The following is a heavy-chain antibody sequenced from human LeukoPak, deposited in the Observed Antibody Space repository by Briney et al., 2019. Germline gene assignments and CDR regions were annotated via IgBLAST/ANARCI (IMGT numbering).Heavy chain of an antibody. CDR2: INPSGGST. CDR1: GYTFTIYY. D-gene: IGHD3-22*01. Sequence: ASVTVSCTASGYTFTIYYMHWVRQAPGQGLEWMGIINPSGGSTSYAQKFQGRVTMTRDTSTSTVYMELSSLRSEDTAVYYCARPAYTYYYDSWFDPWGQGTLVTVSS. CDR3: ARPAYTYYYDSWFDP. V-gene: IGHV1-46*01. J-gene: IGHJ5*02.